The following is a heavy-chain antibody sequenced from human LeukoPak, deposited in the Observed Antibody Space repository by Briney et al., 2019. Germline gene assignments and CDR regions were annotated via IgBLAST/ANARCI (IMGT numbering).Heavy chain of an antibody. CDR1: GYSFTSYW. V-gene: IGHV5-51*01. D-gene: IGHD5-24*01. CDR2: IYPGDSDT. Sequence: GESLKISCKGSGYSFTSYWIGWVRQMPGKGLEWMGIIYPGDSDTRYSPSFQGQVTISADKSISTAYLQWSSLKASDSAMYYWATSPPTPGYRYNWFDPWGQGTLVTVSS. CDR3: ATSPPTPGYRYNWFDP. J-gene: IGHJ5*02.